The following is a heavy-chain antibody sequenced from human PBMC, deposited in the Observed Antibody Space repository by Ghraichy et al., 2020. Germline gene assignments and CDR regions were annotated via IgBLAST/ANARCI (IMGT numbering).Heavy chain of an antibody. V-gene: IGHV4-34*01. CDR2: INHSGST. Sequence: SETLSLTCAVYGGSFSGYYWSWIRQPPGKGLEWIGEINHSGSTNYNPSLKSRVTISVDTSKNQFSLKLSSVTAADTAVYYCARKTMAPRPRSMDVWGQGTTVTVSS. CDR3: ARKTMAPRPRSMDV. J-gene: IGHJ6*02. D-gene: IGHD4/OR15-4a*01. CDR1: GGSFSGYY.